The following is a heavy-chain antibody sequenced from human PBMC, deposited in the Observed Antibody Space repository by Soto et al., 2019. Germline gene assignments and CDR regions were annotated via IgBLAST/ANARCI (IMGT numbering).Heavy chain of an antibody. J-gene: IGHJ2*01. CDR2: IYYSGST. CDR1: GGSISSYY. CDR3: ARDRSSSWTGYWYFDL. V-gene: IGHV4-59*12. D-gene: IGHD6-13*01. Sequence: SETLSLTCTVSGGSISSYYWSWIRQPPGKGLEWIGYIYYSGSTNYNPSLKSRVTISRDNAKNSLYLQMNSLRAEDTAVYYCARDRSSSWTGYWYFDLWGRGTLVTVSS.